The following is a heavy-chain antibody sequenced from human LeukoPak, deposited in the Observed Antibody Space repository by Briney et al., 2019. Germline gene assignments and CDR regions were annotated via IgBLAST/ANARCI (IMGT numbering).Heavy chain of an antibody. CDR2: ISSSSSTI. D-gene: IGHD6-13*01. V-gene: IGHV3-48*01. J-gene: IGHJ4*02. CDR3: AKALAAGGPPDY. CDR1: GFTFSSYS. Sequence: GSLRLSCAASGFTFSSYSMNWVRQAPGKGLEWVSYISSSSSTIYYADSVKGRFTISRDNAKNSLYLQMNSLRAEDTAVYYCAKALAAGGPPDYRGQGTLVTVSS.